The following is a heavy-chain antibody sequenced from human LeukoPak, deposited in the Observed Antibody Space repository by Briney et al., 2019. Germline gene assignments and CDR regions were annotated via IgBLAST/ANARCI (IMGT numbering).Heavy chain of an antibody. D-gene: IGHD6-13*01. Sequence: PGGSLRLSCAASGFTFSSYWMSWVRQAPGKGLEWVAVIWYDGSNKYYADSVKGRFTISRDNSKNTLYLQMNSLRAEDTAVYYCAKVYSSSWYAVFDYWGQGTLVTVSS. CDR3: AKVYSSSWYAVFDY. V-gene: IGHV3-33*06. CDR1: GFTFSSYW. CDR2: IWYDGSNK. J-gene: IGHJ4*02.